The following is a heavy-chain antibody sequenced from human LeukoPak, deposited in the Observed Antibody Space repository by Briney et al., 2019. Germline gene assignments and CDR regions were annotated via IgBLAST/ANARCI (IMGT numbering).Heavy chain of an antibody. J-gene: IGHJ4*02. CDR3: ARDRETRGFDY. Sequence: LETLSLTCAVSGYSISSGYYWGWIRQPPGKGLEWIGSIYHSGSTYYNPSLKSRVTISVDTSKNQFSLKLSSVTAADTAVYYCARDRETRGFDYWGQGTLVTVSS. D-gene: IGHD5-24*01. CDR1: GYSISSGYY. CDR2: IYHSGST. V-gene: IGHV4-38-2*02.